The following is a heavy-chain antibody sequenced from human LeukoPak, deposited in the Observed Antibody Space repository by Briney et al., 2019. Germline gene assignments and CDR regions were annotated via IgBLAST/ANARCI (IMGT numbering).Heavy chain of an antibody. D-gene: IGHD7-27*01. CDR2: IYHSGST. CDR1: GGSISSGGYY. Sequence: TLSLTCTVSGGSISSGGYYWSWIRQPPGKGLEWIGYIYHSGSTYYNPSLKSRVTISVDRSKNQFSLKLSSVTAADTAVYYCARDGLTGPGDYWGQGTVVTVSS. J-gene: IGHJ4*02. CDR3: ARDGLTGPGDY. V-gene: IGHV4-30-2*01.